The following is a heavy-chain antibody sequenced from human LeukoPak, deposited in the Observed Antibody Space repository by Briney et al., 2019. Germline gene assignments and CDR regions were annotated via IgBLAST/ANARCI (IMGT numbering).Heavy chain of an antibody. D-gene: IGHD2-15*01. V-gene: IGHV3-23*01. J-gene: IGHJ4*02. Sequence: TGGSLRLSCAASGFTFSSYWMHWVRQAPGKGLEWFSVISGNGGRISYADSVKGRVTISRDNSKKTLYLQMNSLRAEDTAVYYCAKDREGGYCYGGSCSFDYWGQGTLLTVSS. CDR2: ISGNGGRI. CDR1: GFTFSSYW. CDR3: AKDREGGYCYGGSCSFDY.